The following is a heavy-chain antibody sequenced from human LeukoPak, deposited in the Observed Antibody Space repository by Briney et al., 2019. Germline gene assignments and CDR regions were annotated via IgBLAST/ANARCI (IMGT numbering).Heavy chain of an antibody. J-gene: IGHJ4*02. D-gene: IGHD3-3*01. V-gene: IGHV4-34*01. CDR3: ASSRPAQYYDFWSGYYPFDY. Sequence: SETLSLTCAVYGGSFSGYYWSWIRQPPGKGLEWIGEINHSGSTNYNPSLKSRVTISVDTSKNQFSLKLSSVTAADTAVYYCASSRPAQYYDFWSGYYPFDYWGQGTLVTVSS. CDR1: GGSFSGYY. CDR2: INHSGST.